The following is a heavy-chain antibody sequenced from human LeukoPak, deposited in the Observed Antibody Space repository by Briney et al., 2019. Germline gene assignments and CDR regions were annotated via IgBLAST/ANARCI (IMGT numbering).Heavy chain of an antibody. D-gene: IGHD6-13*01. CDR1: GFTVSSNY. J-gene: IGHJ4*02. V-gene: IGHV3-66*01. Sequence: PGGSLRLSCAASGFTVSSNYMSWVRQAPGKGLEWVSVIYSGGSTYYADSVKGRFTISRDNSKNTLYLQMNSLRAEDTAVYYCAKGPSGYSSSKAPDYFDYWGQGTLVTVSS. CDR3: AKGPSGYSSSKAPDYFDY. CDR2: IYSGGST.